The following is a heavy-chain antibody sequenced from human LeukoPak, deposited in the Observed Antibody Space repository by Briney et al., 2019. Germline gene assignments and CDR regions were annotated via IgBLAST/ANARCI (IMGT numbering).Heavy chain of an antibody. V-gene: IGHV7-4-1*02. CDR3: ARAPPDILILGYYYYGMDV. CDR1: GYTFTSYA. D-gene: IGHD3-9*01. CDR2: INTNTGNP. J-gene: IGHJ6*02. Sequence: ASVTVSCKASGYTFTSYAMNWVRQAPGQGLEWMGWINTNTGNPTYAQGFTGRFVFSLDTSVSTAYLQISSLKAEDTAVYYCARAPPDILILGYYYYGMDVWGQGTTVTVSS.